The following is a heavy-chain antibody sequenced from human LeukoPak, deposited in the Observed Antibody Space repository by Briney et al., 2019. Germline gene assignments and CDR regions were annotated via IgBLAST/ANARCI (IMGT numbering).Heavy chain of an antibody. D-gene: IGHD3-22*01. J-gene: IGHJ4*02. CDR3: ARDGGEVYNYDSSVQPGFDF. Sequence: ASVKVSCKASGYTFTTYGLNWVRQAPGQGLEWMGWINTHNGDTNYAQKFQGRVSMTTNTSTRTAYMELRSLRSDDTAVYYCARDGGEVYNYDSSVQPGFDFWGQGTLVTVSS. CDR1: GYTFTTYG. V-gene: IGHV1-18*01. CDR2: INTHNGDT.